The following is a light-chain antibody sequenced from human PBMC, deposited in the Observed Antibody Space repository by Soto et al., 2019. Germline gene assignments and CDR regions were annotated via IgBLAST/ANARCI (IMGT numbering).Light chain of an antibody. CDR1: QSVSSK. Sequence: EIVMTQSPATLSVSPGERAALSCRASQSVSSKVAWYQQKPGLAPRLLIYDASNRATGIPDRFSGSGSGTDFTLTISRLEPEDSAVYYCQQYGSSRTFGQGTKV. CDR2: DAS. V-gene: IGKV3D-20*01. J-gene: IGKJ1*01. CDR3: QQYGSSRT.